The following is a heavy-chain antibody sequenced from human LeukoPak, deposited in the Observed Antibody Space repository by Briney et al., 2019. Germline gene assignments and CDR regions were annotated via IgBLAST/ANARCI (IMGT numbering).Heavy chain of an antibody. CDR2: IYYSGST. Sequence: SETLSLTCTVSGGSISNYYWSWIRQPPGKGLEWIGYIYYSGSTNYNPSLKSRVTISVDTSKNQFSLKLSSVTAADTAVYYCARVGYYYYYMDVWGKGTTVTVSS. J-gene: IGHJ6*03. CDR1: GGSISNYY. CDR3: ARVGYYYYYMDV. V-gene: IGHV4-59*12.